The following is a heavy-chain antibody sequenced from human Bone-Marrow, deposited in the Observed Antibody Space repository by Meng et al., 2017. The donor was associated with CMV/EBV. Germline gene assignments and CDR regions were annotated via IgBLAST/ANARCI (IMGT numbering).Heavy chain of an antibody. J-gene: IGHJ6*02. V-gene: IGHV4-34*01. Sequence: QTLALTCAVYGGSFSGYYWSWIRQPPGKGLEWIGEINHRGSTNYNPSLKSRVTISVDTSKNQFSRKLSSVTAADTAVYYCARGLRNYGMDVWGQGTTVTVSS. CDR1: GGSFSGYY. CDR3: ARGLRNYGMDV. CDR2: INHRGST.